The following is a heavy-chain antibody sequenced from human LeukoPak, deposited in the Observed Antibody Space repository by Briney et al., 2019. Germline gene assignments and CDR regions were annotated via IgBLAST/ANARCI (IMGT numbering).Heavy chain of an antibody. Sequence: SETLSLTCTVSGASISSGTYYWGWIRQPPGKGLEWIGTHSHSGSAYYNPSLRSRVTISVDTSKNQFSLKLSSVTAADTAVYYCARVTIFGVVTSYWGQGTLVTVSS. CDR1: GASISSGTYY. V-gene: IGHV4-39*07. D-gene: IGHD3-3*01. CDR2: HSHSGSA. CDR3: ARVTIFGVVTSY. J-gene: IGHJ4*02.